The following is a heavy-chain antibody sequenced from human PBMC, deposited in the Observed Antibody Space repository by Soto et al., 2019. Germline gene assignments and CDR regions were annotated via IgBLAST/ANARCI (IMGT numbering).Heavy chain of an antibody. CDR3: AGGRQYDYIGGSWDY. CDR1: GFTFSSYG. V-gene: IGHV3-33*01. J-gene: IGHJ4*02. Sequence: QVQLVESGGGVVQPGRSLRLSCAASGFTFSSYGMHWVRQAPGKGLEWVAVIWYDGSNKYYADSVKGRFPSSRDNSKNTLYLQMNSLRAEDTAGYCCAGGRQYDYIGGSWDYWGQGTLVTVSS. CDR2: IWYDGSNK. D-gene: IGHD3-16*01.